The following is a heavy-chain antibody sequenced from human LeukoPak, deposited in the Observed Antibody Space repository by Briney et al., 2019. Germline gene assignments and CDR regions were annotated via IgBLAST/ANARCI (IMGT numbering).Heavy chain of an antibody. V-gene: IGHV3-11*01. CDR2: ISSSGSTI. CDR3: ARERETGITIFGVVTPFDY. J-gene: IGHJ4*02. D-gene: IGHD3-3*01. CDR1: GFTFSDYY. Sequence: GGSLRLSCAASGFTFSDYYMSWIRQAPGKGLEWVSYISSSGSTIYYADSVKGRFTISRDNAKNSLYLQRNSLRAEDTAVYYCARERETGITIFGVVTPFDYWGQGTLVTVSS.